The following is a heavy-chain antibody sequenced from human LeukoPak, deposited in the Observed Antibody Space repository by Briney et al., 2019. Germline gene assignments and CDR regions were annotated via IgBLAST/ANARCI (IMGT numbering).Heavy chain of an antibody. D-gene: IGHD1-1*01. CDR2: ISSSSSTI. V-gene: IGHV3-48*01. CDR3: ARGPLERLYY. CDR1: GFTFSSYS. Sequence: GGSLRLSCAASGFTFSSYSMNWVRQAPGKGLEWVSYISSSSSTIYYADSVKGRFTISRDNAKNSLYLKMNSLRAEDTAVYYCARGPLERLYYWGQGTLVTVSS. J-gene: IGHJ4*02.